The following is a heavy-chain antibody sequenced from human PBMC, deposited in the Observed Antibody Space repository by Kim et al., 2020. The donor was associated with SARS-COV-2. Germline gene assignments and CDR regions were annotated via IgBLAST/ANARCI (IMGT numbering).Heavy chain of an antibody. CDR2: INSDGSST. CDR1: GFTFSSYW. D-gene: IGHD6-6*01. Sequence: GGSLRLSCAASGFTFSSYWMHWVRQAPGKGLVWVSRINSDGSSTSYADSVKGRFTISRDNAKNTLYLQMNSLRAEDTAVYYCARVSPYSSSSGRWGHYGMDVWGQGTTVTVSS. J-gene: IGHJ6*02. CDR3: ARVSPYSSSSGRWGHYGMDV. V-gene: IGHV3-74*01.